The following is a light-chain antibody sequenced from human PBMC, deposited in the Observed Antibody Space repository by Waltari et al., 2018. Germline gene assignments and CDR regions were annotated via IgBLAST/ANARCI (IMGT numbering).Light chain of an antibody. CDR2: WAS. CDR1: QSILYSANNKNY. Sequence: DIVMTQSPDSLGVSLGERATINCKSSQSILYSANNKNYLAWYQQKSGQPPKLLISWASTRKSGVPDRFSGSGSGTDFTLSISSQQAEDVAVYYCQQYYNTPFTFGPGTKVDLK. V-gene: IGKV4-1*01. J-gene: IGKJ3*01. CDR3: QQYYNTPFT.